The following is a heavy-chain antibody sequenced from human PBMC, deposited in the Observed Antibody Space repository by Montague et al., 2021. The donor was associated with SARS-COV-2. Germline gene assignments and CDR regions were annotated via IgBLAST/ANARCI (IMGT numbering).Heavy chain of an antibody. CDR3: AGPFSGSYYSYFEY. D-gene: IGHD3-10*01. Sequence: IDKYYADSVKGRFTIARDNSKNTLYLQMNSLRAEDTAVYYFAGPFSGSYYSYFEYWGQGTLVTVSS. CDR2: IDK. J-gene: IGHJ4*02. V-gene: IGHV3-30*01.